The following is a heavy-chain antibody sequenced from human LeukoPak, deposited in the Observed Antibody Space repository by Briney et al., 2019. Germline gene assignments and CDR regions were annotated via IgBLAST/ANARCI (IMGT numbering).Heavy chain of an antibody. CDR2: IYTSGST. CDR1: GGSISSGSYY. V-gene: IGHV4-61*02. J-gene: IGHJ4*02. CDR3: ARGTPRWLQFDY. Sequence: SETLSLTXTVSGGSISSGSYYWSWIRQPAGKGLEWIGRIYTSGSTNYNPSLKSRVTISVDTSKNQFSLKLSSVTAADTAVYYCARGTPRWLQFDYWGQGTLVTVSS. D-gene: IGHD5-24*01.